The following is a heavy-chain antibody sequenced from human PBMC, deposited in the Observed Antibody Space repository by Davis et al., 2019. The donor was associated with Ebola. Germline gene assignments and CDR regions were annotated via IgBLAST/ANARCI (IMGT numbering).Heavy chain of an antibody. J-gene: IGHJ4*02. V-gene: IGHV3-13*01. CDR1: GFTFRSYD. Sequence: GESPNTPCAASGFTFRSYDMHLVRQATGKGLEWVSAIGTAGDTYYPGSVKGRFTISREKAKNSLYLQMNSLRGEDTAVYYCARAGFGEIYFDYWSQGTLVTVSS. CDR3: ARAGFGEIYFDY. D-gene: IGHD3-10*01. CDR2: IGTAGDT.